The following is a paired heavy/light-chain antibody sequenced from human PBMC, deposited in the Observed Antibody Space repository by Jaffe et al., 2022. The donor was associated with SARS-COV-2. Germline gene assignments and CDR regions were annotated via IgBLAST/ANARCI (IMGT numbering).Heavy chain of an antibody. Sequence: EVQLVESGGSLVQPGGSLRLSCAASGFSFSSYSMTWVRQAPGKGLQWISYISMSGDTIYYLDSVRGRFTISRDNAKNSLFLQMNSLTVEDTAVYYCVTRSGSLSTLGAFDHWGPGTQVTVSS. CDR3: VTRSGSLSTLGAFDH. D-gene: IGHD6-6*01. V-gene: IGHV3-48*01. J-gene: IGHJ4*02. CDR2: ISMSGDTI. CDR1: GFSFSSYS.
Light chain of an antibody. J-gene: IGKJ1*01. CDR1: QSVSGNF. CDR2: GVS. V-gene: IGKV3-20*01. Sequence: EIVLTQSPGTLSLSPGERATLSCRASQSVSGNFLAWFQQKPGHPPRLLISGVSNRATGIPDRFSGSGSGTDFTLTISRLEPEDFALYYCHQYGTSPWLFGQGTKVEIK. CDR3: HQYGTSPWL.